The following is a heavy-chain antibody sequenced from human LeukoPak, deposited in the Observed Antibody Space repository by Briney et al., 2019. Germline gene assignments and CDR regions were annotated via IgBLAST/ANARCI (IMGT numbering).Heavy chain of an antibody. CDR2: LTPKSGKP. D-gene: IGHD3-10*01. V-gene: IGHV1-8*01. CDR3: ARGVYGSGSYLSWRWRYYYYYYMDV. J-gene: IGHJ6*03. Sequence: GASVEVSCKASGYTFTIYDINWGRQATGQGLGWMEWLTPKSGKPGYAQKFQGRVTMTRNTSISTAYMELSSLRSEDTAVYYCARGVYGSGSYLSWRWRYYYYYYMDVWGKGTTVTISS. CDR1: GYTFTIYD.